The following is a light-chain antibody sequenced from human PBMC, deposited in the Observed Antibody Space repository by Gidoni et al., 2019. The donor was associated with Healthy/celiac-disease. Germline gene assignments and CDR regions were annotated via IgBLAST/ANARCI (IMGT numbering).Light chain of an antibody. J-gene: IGKJ2*04. CDR2: GAS. CDR3: QQYNNWPPCR. CDR1: QSVSSN. Sequence: EIVMTQSPATLSVSPGERATLSCRASQSVSSNLAWYQQKPGQAPRLLIYGASTRATGIPARFSGSGSGTEFTLTISSLQSEDFAVYYCQQYNNWPPCRFGQGTKLGIK. V-gene: IGKV3-15*01.